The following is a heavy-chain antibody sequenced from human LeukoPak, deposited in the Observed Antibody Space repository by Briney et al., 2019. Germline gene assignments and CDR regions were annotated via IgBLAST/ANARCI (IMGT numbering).Heavy chain of an antibody. CDR1: GGTFSSYA. J-gene: IGHJ6*04. CDR3: ARYISWWDV. V-gene: IGHV1-69*13. CDR2: IIPIFGTA. D-gene: IGHD6-13*01. Sequence: ASVRVSCRASGGTFSSYAISWVRQAPGQGLEWMGGIIPIFGTANYAQKFQGRVTITADESTSTAYMELSSLRSEDTAVYYCARYISWWDVWGKGTTVTISS.